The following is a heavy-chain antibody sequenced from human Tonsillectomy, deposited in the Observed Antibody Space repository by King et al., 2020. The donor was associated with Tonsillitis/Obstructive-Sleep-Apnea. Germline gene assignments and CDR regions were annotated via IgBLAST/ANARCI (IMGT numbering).Heavy chain of an antibody. V-gene: IGHV3-20*04. D-gene: IGHD3-16*01. Sequence: VQLVESGGGVVRPGGSLRLSCEASGFTFDDNGMSWVRKAPGKGLEWVAGITWNGGTTGYEDFVKGRFTISRDNAKNSLYLQMNSLRAEDTSLYYCARKFGDYWGQGTLVTVSS. CDR1: GFTFDDNG. CDR3: ARKFGDY. CDR2: ITWNGGTT. J-gene: IGHJ4*02.